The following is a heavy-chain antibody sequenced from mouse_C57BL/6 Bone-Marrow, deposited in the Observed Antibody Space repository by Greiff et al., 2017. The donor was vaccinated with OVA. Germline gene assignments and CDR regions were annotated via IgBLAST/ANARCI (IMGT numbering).Heavy chain of an antibody. CDR1: GYAFSSSW. CDR3: ARNYGSSRYYAMDY. V-gene: IGHV1-82*01. J-gene: IGHJ4*01. D-gene: IGHD1-1*01. CDR2: IYPGDGDT. Sequence: QVQLQQSGPELVQPGASVKISCKASGYAFSSSWMNWVKQRPGKGLEWIGRIYPGDGDTNYNGKFKGKATLTADKSSSTAYMQLSSLTSEDSAVYFCARNYGSSRYYAMDYWGQGTSVTVSS.